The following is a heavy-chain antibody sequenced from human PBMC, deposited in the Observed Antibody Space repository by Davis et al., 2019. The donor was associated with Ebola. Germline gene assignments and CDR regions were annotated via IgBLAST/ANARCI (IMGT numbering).Heavy chain of an antibody. CDR1: GFTFSDSP. CDR3: ARAGGTYCSGGSCPWDY. V-gene: IGHV3-73*01. J-gene: IGHJ4*02. CDR2: IRSKANSYAT. D-gene: IGHD2-15*01. Sequence: GGSLRLSCAASGFTFSDSPMHWVRQAPGKGLEWVGRIRSKANSYATAYAASVKGRFTISRDNAKNTLYLQMNSLRAEDTAVYYCARAGGTYCSGGSCPWDYWGQGTLVTVSS.